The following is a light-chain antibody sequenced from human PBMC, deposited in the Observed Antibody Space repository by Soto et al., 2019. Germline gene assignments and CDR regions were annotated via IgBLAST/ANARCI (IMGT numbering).Light chain of an antibody. CDR2: GAS. V-gene: IGKV3-15*01. J-gene: IGKJ1*01. CDR1: QSISDT. CDR3: QQYNNWPWT. Sequence: ERVLTQCPGALSLSTGERATLSCRASQSISDTLAWYQQKPGQAPRLLIYGASTRAPGFPARFSGSGSGTDFTLTISSLQSEDFAVYYCQQYNNWPWTFGQGTKVDIK.